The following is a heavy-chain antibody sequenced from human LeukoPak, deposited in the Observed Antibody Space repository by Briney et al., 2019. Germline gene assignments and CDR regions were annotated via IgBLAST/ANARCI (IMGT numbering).Heavy chain of an antibody. Sequence: GESLRLSCAASGFTFTTYWMSWVRQLPGKGLEWVANINQDGTEKYYVDSVKGRFTISRDNSKNTLYLQMNSLRAEDTAVYYCAKDGQWELRDWGQGTLVTVSS. J-gene: IGHJ4*02. CDR3: AKDGQWELRD. CDR1: GFTFTTYW. V-gene: IGHV3-7*01. D-gene: IGHD1-26*01. CDR2: INQDGTEK.